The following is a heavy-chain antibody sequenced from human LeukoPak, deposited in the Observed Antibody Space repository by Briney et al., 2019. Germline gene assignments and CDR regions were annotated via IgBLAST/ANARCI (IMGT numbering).Heavy chain of an antibody. D-gene: IGHD1-1*01. CDR2: ISSSSSTI. J-gene: IGHJ4*02. CDR1: GFTFSSYS. CDR3: ARDGKLEPQDY. V-gene: IGHV3-48*01. Sequence: GGSLRLSCAASGFTFSSYSMNWVRQAPGKGLEWVSYISSSSSTIYYADSVKGRFTISRDNAKNSLYLQMNSLRAEDTAVYYCARDGKLEPQDYWGQGTLVTVSS.